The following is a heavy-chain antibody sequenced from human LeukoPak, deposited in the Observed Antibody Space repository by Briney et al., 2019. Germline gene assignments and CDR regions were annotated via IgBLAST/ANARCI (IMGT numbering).Heavy chain of an antibody. CDR3: AKVGGSGSYPQYYFDY. V-gene: IGHV3-30*18. D-gene: IGHD3-10*01. Sequence: GGSLRLSCAASGFTFSSYGMHWVRQAPGKGLEWVAVISYDGSNKYYADSVKGRFTISRDNSKNTLYLQMNSLRAEDTAVYYCAKVGGSGSYPQYYFDYWGQGTLVTVSS. J-gene: IGHJ4*02. CDR1: GFTFSSYG. CDR2: ISYDGSNK.